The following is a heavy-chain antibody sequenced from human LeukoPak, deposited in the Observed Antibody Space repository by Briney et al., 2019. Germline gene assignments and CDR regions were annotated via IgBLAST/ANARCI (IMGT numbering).Heavy chain of an antibody. J-gene: IGHJ4*02. CDR2: IIPLLGIA. V-gene: IGHV1-69*04. CDR1: GGIFSSYT. CDR3: ARDDADSAYADGDY. D-gene: IGHD5-12*01. Sequence: SVKVSCKASGGIFSSYTISWVRQAPGQGLEWMGRIIPLLGIANYAQKFQGRVTIIADKSTSTAYMELSSLRSEDTAVHYCARDDADSAYADGDYWGQGTLVTVSS.